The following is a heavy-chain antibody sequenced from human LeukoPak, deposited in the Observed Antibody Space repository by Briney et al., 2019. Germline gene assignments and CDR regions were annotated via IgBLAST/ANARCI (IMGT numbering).Heavy chain of an antibody. D-gene: IGHD2-2*01. V-gene: IGHV4-34*01. J-gene: IGHJ3*02. Sequence: SEPLSLTCAVYGGSFSGYYWSWIRQPPGKGLEWTGEINHSGSTNYNPSLKSRVTISVDTSKNQFSLKLSSVTAADTAVYYCARGPRIVVVPAAMPDNAFDIWGQGTMVTVSS. CDR1: GGSFSGYY. CDR2: INHSGST. CDR3: ARGPRIVVVPAAMPDNAFDI.